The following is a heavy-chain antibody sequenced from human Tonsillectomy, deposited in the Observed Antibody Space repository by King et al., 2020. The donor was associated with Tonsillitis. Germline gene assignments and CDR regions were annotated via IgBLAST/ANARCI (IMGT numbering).Heavy chain of an antibody. J-gene: IGHJ4*02. CDR2: IYSDATT. CDR1: GFTVSSNY. CDR3: ARGFYASRRTYDY. V-gene: IGHV3-66*01. Sequence: VQLVESGGGLVQPGGSLRLSCAASGFTVSSNYMSWVRQAPGKGLEWVSVIYSDATTFYADSVKGRFTISRDNSNNTLYLQMNSLRAEDTAVYYCARGFYASRRTYDYWGQGTLVTVSS. D-gene: IGHD2/OR15-2a*01.